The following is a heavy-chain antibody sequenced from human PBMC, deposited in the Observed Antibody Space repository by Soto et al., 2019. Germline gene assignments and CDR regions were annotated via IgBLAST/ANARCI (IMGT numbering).Heavy chain of an antibody. V-gene: IGHV3-9*01. CDR1: GFTFDDYA. D-gene: IGHD3-3*01. J-gene: IGHJ6*03. Sequence: EVQLVESGGGLVQPGRSLRLSCAASGFTFDDYAMHWVRQAPGKGLEWVSGISWNSGSIGYADSVKGRFTISRDNAKNSMYLQMNSLRAEDTALYYCAKDTPLNYEFGSGYQSYYYYYYMDVWGTGTTVTVSS. CDR2: ISWNSGSI. CDR3: AKDTPLNYEFGSGYQSYYYYYYMDV.